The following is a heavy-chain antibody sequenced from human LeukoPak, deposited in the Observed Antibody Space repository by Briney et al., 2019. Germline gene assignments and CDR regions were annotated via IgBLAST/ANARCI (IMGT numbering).Heavy chain of an antibody. Sequence: PSETLSLTCTVSGGSITSYYWSWIRQPAGKGLEWIGRLYTSGSTNFNPSLKSRVTMSVDTSENQFSLKLISVTAADTAVYYCARDYGSSTGNWFDPWGQGTLVTVSS. D-gene: IGHD2-2*01. V-gene: IGHV4-4*07. CDR1: GGSITSYY. CDR2: LYTSGST. CDR3: ARDYGSSTGNWFDP. J-gene: IGHJ5*02.